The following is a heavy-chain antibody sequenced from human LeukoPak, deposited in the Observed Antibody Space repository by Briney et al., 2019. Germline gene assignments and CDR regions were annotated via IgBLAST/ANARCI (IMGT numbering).Heavy chain of an antibody. Sequence: ASVKVSCKASGYTFTSYDINWVRQATGQGLEWMGWMNPNSGNTGYAQKFQGRVTMTRNTSISTAYMELSSLRSEDTAVYYCARGREMATIHRLNWFDPWGHGTLVTVSS. CDR1: GYTFTSYD. CDR2: MNPNSGNT. V-gene: IGHV1-8*01. D-gene: IGHD5-24*01. J-gene: IGHJ5*02. CDR3: ARGREMATIHRLNWFDP.